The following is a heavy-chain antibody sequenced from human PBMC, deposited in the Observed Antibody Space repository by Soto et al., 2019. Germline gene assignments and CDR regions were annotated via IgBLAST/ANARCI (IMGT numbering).Heavy chain of an antibody. V-gene: IGHV4-39*01. CDR1: GGSISSSSYY. J-gene: IGHJ4*02. CDR2: IYYSGST. D-gene: IGHD3-22*01. CDR3: ARQIPPYYYDSSGYAFDY. Sequence: SETLSLTCTVSGGSISSSSYYWGWIRQPPGKGLEWIGSIYYSGSTYYNPSLKSRVTISVDTSKNQFSLKLSSVTAADTAVYYCARQIPPYYYDSSGYAFDYWGQGTLVTVSS.